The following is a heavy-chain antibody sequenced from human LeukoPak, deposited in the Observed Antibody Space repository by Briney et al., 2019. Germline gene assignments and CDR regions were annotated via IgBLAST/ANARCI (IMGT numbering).Heavy chain of an antibody. D-gene: IGHD6-13*01. V-gene: IGHV1-69*05. CDR1: GGTFSSYA. CDR3: ARLSLGSWYGNQFDY. Sequence: GASVKVSCKASGGTFSSYAISWVRQAPGQGLEWMGGIIPIFGTANYAQKFQGRVTITTDESTSTAYMELSSLRSEDTAVYYCARLSLGSWYGNQFDYWGQGTLVTVSS. J-gene: IGHJ4*02. CDR2: IIPIFGTA.